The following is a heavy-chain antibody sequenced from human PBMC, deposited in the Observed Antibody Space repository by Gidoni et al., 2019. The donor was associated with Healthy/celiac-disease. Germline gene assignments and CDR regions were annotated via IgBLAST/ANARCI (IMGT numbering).Heavy chain of an antibody. CDR1: GYTFTSYY. V-gene: IGHV1-46*01. J-gene: IGHJ4*02. D-gene: IGHD6-6*01. CDR3: ARARAKLVPFDY. Sequence: QVQLVQSGAEVKKPGASVKVSCKASGYTFTSYYMHWVRQAPGQGLEWMGISNPSGGSTSYAQKFQGRVTMTRDTSTSTVYMELSSLRSEDTAVYYCARARAKLVPFDYWGQGTLVTVSS. CDR2: SNPSGGST.